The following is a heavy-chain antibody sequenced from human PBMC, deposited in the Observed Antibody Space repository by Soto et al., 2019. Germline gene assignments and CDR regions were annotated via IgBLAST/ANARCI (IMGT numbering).Heavy chain of an antibody. CDR1: GFTFSSYG. CDR3: ARDGSGSYYLDY. J-gene: IGHJ4*02. Sequence: ESVGGVVQPGRSLRLSCAASGFTFSSYGMHWVRQAPGKGLEWVAVIWYDGSNKYYADSVKGRFTISRDNSKNTLYLQMNSLRAEDTAVYYCARDGSGSYYLDYWGQGTLVTVSS. CDR2: IWYDGSNK. V-gene: IGHV3-33*01. D-gene: IGHD3-10*01.